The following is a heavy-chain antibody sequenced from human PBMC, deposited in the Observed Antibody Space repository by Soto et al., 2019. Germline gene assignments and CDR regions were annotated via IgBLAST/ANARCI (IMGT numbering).Heavy chain of an antibody. CDR3: ARVSRGPIDN. Sequence: QAQLVQSGAEVKTPGSSVKVSCKASVGSFSDYTINWVRQAPGQGLEWMGGVIPIFQTPTYAQNFQGRVTITADDSTSTAYMDLNSLTAGDTSVYYCARVSRGPIDNWGQGTLVTVSS. CDR1: VGSFSDYT. CDR2: VIPIFQTP. J-gene: IGHJ4*02. V-gene: IGHV1-69*01. D-gene: IGHD3-10*01.